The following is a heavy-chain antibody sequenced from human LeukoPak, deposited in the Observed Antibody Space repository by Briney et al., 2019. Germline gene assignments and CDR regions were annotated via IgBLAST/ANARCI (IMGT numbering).Heavy chain of an antibody. D-gene: IGHD5-12*01. CDR1: GFTFSSYS. CDR2: ISSSSSYI. V-gene: IGHV3-21*01. J-gene: IGHJ6*03. CDR3: ARGGGDIVATIKDRYYYYYMGV. Sequence: GGSLSLSCAASGFTFSSYSMNWVRQAPGKGLEWVSSISSSSSYIYYADSVKGRFTISRDNAKNSLYLQMNSLRAEDTAVYYCARGGGDIVATIKDRYYYYYMGVWGKGTTVTVSS.